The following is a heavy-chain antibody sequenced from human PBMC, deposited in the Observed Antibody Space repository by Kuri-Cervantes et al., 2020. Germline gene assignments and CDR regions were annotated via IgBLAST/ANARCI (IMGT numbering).Heavy chain of an antibody. V-gene: IGHV1-8*01. Sequence: SVKVSCKGSQYTFTSYDINWVRQATGQGLEWMGWMNPDSGNTGYAQKFQGRVTMTRNTSITTAYMELSSLRSEDTAVYYCARSLRFLEWNDAFDIWGQGTMVTVSS. CDR1: QYTFTSYD. CDR3: ARSLRFLEWNDAFDI. CDR2: MNPDSGNT. J-gene: IGHJ3*02. D-gene: IGHD3-3*01.